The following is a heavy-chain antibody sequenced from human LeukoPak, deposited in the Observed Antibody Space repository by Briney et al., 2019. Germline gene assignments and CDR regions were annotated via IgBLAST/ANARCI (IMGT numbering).Heavy chain of an antibody. D-gene: IGHD3-3*01. J-gene: IGHJ6*03. V-gene: IGHV4-39*07. Sequence: PSETLSLTCTVSGVSIGSSGSYWGWIRKPPGKGLEWIGNIFDSGNTYYNTSLKSRVTISFDTSKNQFSLRLSSVTAADTAVYYCARSWRRFNYYYMDVWGKGTTVTVSS. CDR1: GVSIGSSGSY. CDR2: IFDSGNT. CDR3: ARSWRRFNYYYMDV.